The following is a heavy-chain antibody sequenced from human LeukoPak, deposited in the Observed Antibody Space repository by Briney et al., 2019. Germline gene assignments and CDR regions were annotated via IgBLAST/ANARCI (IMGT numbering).Heavy chain of an antibody. CDR1: GYTFTAYY. V-gene: IGHV1-2*06. J-gene: IGHJ4*02. CDR2: INPNSGDT. CDR3: AKSYNGYESKPDY. D-gene: IGHD5-12*01. Sequence: ASVKVSCKASGYTFTAYYMHWVRQAPGQGLEWMGRINPNSGDTNYAQKFQGRVTITRDTSISTAYMELSRLRSDDTAVYYCAKSYNGYESKPDYWGQGTLVTVSS.